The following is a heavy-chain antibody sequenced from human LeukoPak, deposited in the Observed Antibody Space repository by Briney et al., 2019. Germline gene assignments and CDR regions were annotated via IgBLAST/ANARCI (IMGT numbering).Heavy chain of an antibody. Sequence: TSETLSLTCAVYGGSSSGYYWSWIRQPPGKGLEWIGEINHSGSTNYNPSLKSRVTISVDTSKNQFSLKLSSVTAADTAVYYCARVGYGYVWGSYRSFDYWGQGTLVTVSS. CDR1: GGSSSGYY. D-gene: IGHD3-16*02. V-gene: IGHV4-34*01. J-gene: IGHJ4*02. CDR3: ARVGYGYVWGSYRSFDY. CDR2: INHSGST.